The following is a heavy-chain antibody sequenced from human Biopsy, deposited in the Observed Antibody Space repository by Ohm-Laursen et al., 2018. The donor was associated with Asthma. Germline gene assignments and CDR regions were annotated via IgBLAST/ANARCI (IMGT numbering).Heavy chain of an antibody. D-gene: IGHD3-10*01. CDR1: GGSVSTGSYY. CDR2: IYYTGSD. V-gene: IGHV4-61*01. CDR3: ARGPNYHGSGRAPIGMDV. Sequence: TLSLTCTVSGGSVSTGSYYWSWIRQPPGKGLELLGYIYYTGSDNYNPSLKSRVTISVDTSKNQFSLRLNSVTAADTAVYYCARGPNYHGSGRAPIGMDVWGQGTTVTVSS. J-gene: IGHJ6*02.